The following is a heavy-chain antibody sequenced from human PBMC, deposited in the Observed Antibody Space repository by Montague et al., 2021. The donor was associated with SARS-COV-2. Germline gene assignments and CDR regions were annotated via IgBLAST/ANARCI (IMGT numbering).Heavy chain of an antibody. J-gene: IGHJ4*02. Sequence: SLRLSCAASGFTFSSYGMHWVRQAPGKGLEWVAVIWYDGSNKYYADSVKGRFTISRDNSKNTLYLQMNSLRAEDTAVYYCASPLEMATIGYWGQGTLVTVSS. CDR1: GFTFSSYG. D-gene: IGHD5-24*01. CDR2: IWYDGSNK. CDR3: ASPLEMATIGY. V-gene: IGHV3-33*08.